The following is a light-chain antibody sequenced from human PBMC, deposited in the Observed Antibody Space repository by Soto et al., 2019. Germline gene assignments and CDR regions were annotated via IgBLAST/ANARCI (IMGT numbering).Light chain of an antibody. V-gene: IGLV2-14*01. Sequence: QSALTQPASVSGSPGQSITISCTGTSSDVGGYNYVSWYQQHPGKAPKLMIYEVSNRPSGVSNRFSGSKSGNTASLTISGLQAEDEADYYCSSETSSSTYVFGPGTKPPS. CDR1: SSDVGGYNY. CDR2: EVS. CDR3: SSETSSSTYV. J-gene: IGLJ1*01.